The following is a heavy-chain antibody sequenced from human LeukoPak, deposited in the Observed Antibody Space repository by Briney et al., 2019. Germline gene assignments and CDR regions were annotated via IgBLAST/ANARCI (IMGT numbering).Heavy chain of an antibody. CDR2: INPNSGGT. Sequence: ASVRVSCKASGYTFTGYYMHWVRQAPGQGLGWMGGINPNSGGTNYAQKFQGRVTMTRDTSISTAYMELSRLRSDDTAVYYCARDKGQIQLWLQNGFDYWGQGTLVTVSS. D-gene: IGHD5-18*01. V-gene: IGHV1-2*02. CDR3: ARDKGQIQLWLQNGFDY. CDR1: GYTFTGYY. J-gene: IGHJ4*02.